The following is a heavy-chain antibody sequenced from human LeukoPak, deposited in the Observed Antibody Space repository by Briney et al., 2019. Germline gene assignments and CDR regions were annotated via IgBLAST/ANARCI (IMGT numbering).Heavy chain of an antibody. CDR1: GFTFSSYA. J-gene: IGHJ4*02. Sequence: GGSLRLSCAASGFTFSSYAMSWVRQASGKGLEWVSSISYSAGSTYYADSVKGRFTISRDNSKNTLYLQMNSLRAEDTAVYYCAKVSGSGSYWGQGTLVTVSS. D-gene: IGHD3-10*01. V-gene: IGHV3-23*01. CDR3: AKVSGSGSY. CDR2: ISYSAGST.